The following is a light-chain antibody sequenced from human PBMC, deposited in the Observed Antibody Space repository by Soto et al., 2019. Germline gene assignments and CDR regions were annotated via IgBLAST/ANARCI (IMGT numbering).Light chain of an antibody. CDR3: QQYNTYST. J-gene: IGKJ5*01. V-gene: IGKV1-5*01. CDR1: QSVSGV. CDR2: DAS. Sequence: DSQVTQAASTLSASIGDRVASTCRARQSVSGVLAWYQQQPRKAPNPPIYDASSLKSGVPARFSGSGSGTEFPITISSLQPDDFVNYYCQQYNTYSTFGQGTRLEIK.